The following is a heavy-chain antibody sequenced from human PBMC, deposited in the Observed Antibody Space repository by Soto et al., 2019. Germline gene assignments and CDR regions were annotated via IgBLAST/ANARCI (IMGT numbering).Heavy chain of an antibody. V-gene: IGHV3-30*18. CDR2: ISYDSSNI. D-gene: IGHD6-6*01. J-gene: IGHJ6*02. CDR3: ANLFDSSSSPGYYYYGMDV. Sequence: GGSLRLSCVASRFNCSSYGMNWVRQAPGKGLEWVADISYDSSNIYYADSVKGRFTISRDNSKNTLYLQMNSLRAEDTAVYYCANLFDSSSSPGYYYYGMDVWGQGTTVTVSS. CDR1: RFNCSSYG.